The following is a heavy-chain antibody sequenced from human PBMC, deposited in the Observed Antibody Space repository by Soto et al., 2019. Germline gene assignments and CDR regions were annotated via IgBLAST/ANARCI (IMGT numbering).Heavy chain of an antibody. J-gene: IGHJ4*02. D-gene: IGHD4-17*01. CDR1: GDSFSSADYN. V-gene: IGHV4-30-4*01. CDR2: IYYSGYT. Sequence: QVLLQESGPGLVKPSQTLSLTCTVSGDSFSSADYNWSWIRQPPGKGLEWIGYIYYSGYTYNNPSLKSRLTMSVDTSQTQFFLKLSSVTAADTAVYYCARSSDYVAFAYWGQGTLVTVS. CDR3: ARSSDYVAFAY.